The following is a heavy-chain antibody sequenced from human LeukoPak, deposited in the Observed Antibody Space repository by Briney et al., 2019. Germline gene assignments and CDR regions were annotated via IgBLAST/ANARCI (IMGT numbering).Heavy chain of an antibody. D-gene: IGHD5/OR15-5a*01. CDR1: GYSFTAYY. V-gene: IGHV1-2*02. CDR2: INPHSGAT. J-gene: IGHJ4*02. Sequence: VASVKVSCKASGYSFTAYYMHWVRQAPGQGLEWMGWINPHSGATHSAQKFQGRVTMTRDTSISTDYMELSSLTSDDTAVYYCARKKVDVVSTYDYWGQGTLVTVSS. CDR3: ARKKVDVVSTYDY.